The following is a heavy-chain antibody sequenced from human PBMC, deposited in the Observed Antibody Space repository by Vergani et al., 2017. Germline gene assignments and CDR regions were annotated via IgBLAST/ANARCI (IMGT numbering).Heavy chain of an antibody. J-gene: IGHJ4*02. CDR3: ARVVAAKYQLLSPDY. CDR1: GYSISSGYY. D-gene: IGHD2-2*01. V-gene: IGHV4-38-2*02. Sequence: QVQLQESGPGLVKPSETLSLTCTVSGYSISSGYYWGWIRQPPGKGLEWIGSIYHSGSTYYNPSLKSRVTISVDTSKNQFSLKRSSVTAADTAVYYCARVVAAKYQLLSPDYWGQGSLVTVSS. CDR2: IYHSGST.